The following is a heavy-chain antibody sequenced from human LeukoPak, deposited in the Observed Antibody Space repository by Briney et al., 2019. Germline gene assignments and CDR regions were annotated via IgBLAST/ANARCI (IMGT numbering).Heavy chain of an antibody. CDR2: IASGGGAK. Sequence: PGESLRLSCVASGFSFSNHGMHWVRQAPGKGVEWVSVIASGGGAKFYADSVKGRFTLSRDNSKNMFFLQMNFLTVEDTAIYYCAREATWGQWYFDHWGQGTPVTVSS. D-gene: IGHD6-19*01. CDR1: GFSFSNHG. CDR3: AREATWGQWYFDH. J-gene: IGHJ4*02. V-gene: IGHV3-30*03.